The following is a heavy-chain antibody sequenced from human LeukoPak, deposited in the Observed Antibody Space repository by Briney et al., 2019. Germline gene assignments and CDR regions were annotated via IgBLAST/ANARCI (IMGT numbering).Heavy chain of an antibody. D-gene: IGHD2-15*01. CDR3: ARDKALKGVAARYAFDI. Sequence: SVKVSCKASGGTFSSYTISWVRQAPGQGLEWMGGIIPIFGTANYAQKFQGRVTITADKSTSTAYMELSSLRSEDTAVYYCARDKALKGVAARYAFDIWGQGTMVTVSS. J-gene: IGHJ3*02. CDR1: GGTFSSYT. CDR2: IIPIFGTA. V-gene: IGHV1-69*06.